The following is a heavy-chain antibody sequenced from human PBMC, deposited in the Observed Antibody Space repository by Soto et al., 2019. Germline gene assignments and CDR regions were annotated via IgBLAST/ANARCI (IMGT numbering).Heavy chain of an antibody. V-gene: IGHV4-59*01. CDR1: GASISSYY. Sequence: QVQLQESGPGLVKPSETLSLTCTVSGASISSYYWNWIRQSPTKGLEWIGNMYHSGTTKYNPSLKSRVIMSIDTSKKQFSLKLSSATAADTAIYYCAAGNAYWGQGTLVTVSS. CDR3: AAGNAY. D-gene: IGHD6-13*01. CDR2: MYHSGTT. J-gene: IGHJ4*02.